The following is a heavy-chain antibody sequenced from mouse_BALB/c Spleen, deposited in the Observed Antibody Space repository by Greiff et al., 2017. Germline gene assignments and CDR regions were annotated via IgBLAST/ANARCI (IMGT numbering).Heavy chain of an antibody. CDR2: ISSGGST. Sequence: EVKLMESGGGLVKPGGSLKLSCAASGFTFSSYAMSWVRQTPEKRLEWVASISSGGSTYYPDSVKGRFTISRDNARNILYLQMSSLRSEDTAMYYCARGDYYGRYFDVWGAGTTVTVSS. J-gene: IGHJ1*01. CDR3: ARGDYYGRYFDV. V-gene: IGHV5-6-5*01. D-gene: IGHD1-2*01. CDR1: GFTFSSYA.